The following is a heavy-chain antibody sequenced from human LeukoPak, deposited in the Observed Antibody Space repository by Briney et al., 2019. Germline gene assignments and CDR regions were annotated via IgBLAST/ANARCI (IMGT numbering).Heavy chain of an antibody. CDR2: LSGSGDST. V-gene: IGHV3-23*01. CDR3: AKSHASIWNVYDY. J-gene: IGHJ4*02. CDR1: GFPFSSYA. Sequence: PGGSLRLSCAASGFPFSSYAMSWVRLAPGKGLEWVSALSGSGDSTYDADSVKGRFTISRDNSKNPLFLQMNSLRAEDTAVYYCAKSHASIWNVYDYWGQGTLVTVSS. D-gene: IGHD1-1*01.